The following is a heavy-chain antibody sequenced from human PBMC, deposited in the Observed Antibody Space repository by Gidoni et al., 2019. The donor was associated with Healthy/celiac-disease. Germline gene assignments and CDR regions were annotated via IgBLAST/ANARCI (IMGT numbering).Heavy chain of an antibody. CDR3: AKSHPQTETGDLFDGWYFDL. D-gene: IGHD7-27*01. V-gene: IGHV1-69*06. J-gene: IGHJ2*01. CDR2: IIPSFGTA. Sequence: QVQLVQSGAEVTKPGSSVKVSCKASVGTFSSLAISWVRQAPGQGLEWMGGIIPSFGTANYAQKFQGRVTITADKSTSTAYMELSSLRSENTAVYYCAKSHPQTETGDLFDGWYFDLWGRGTLVTVSS. CDR1: VGTFSSLA.